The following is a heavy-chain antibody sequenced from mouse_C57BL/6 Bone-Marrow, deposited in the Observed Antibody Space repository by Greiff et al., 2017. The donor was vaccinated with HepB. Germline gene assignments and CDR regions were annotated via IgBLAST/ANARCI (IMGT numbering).Heavy chain of an antibody. Sequence: EVQLQQSGAELVRPGASVKLSCTASGFNIKDDYMHWVKQRPEQGLEWIGWIDPENGDTEYASKFQGKATITAATSSNTAYLQLSSLTSEDTAVYYCTTDRFAYWGQGTLVTVSA. CDR1: GFNIKDDY. CDR3: TTDRFAY. V-gene: IGHV14-4*01. CDR2: IDPENGDT. J-gene: IGHJ3*01.